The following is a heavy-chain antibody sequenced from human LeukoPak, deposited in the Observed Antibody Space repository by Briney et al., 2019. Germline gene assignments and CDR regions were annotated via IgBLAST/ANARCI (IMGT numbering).Heavy chain of an antibody. V-gene: IGHV4-61*02. J-gene: IGHJ4*02. Sequence: NPSQTLSLTCTVSGGSISSGHYHWSWIRQPAGKGLEWIGRIHTSGNTNYNPSFQSRVTISADTSKNQFSLKLSSVTAADTAVYYCARGGSYSDSDSWGQGTLVTVSS. D-gene: IGHD1-26*01. CDR3: ARGGSYSDSDS. CDR2: IHTSGNT. CDR1: GGSISSGHYH.